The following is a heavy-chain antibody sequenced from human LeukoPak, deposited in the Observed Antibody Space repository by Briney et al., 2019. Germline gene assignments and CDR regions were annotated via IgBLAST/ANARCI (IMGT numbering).Heavy chain of an antibody. CDR2: INPSGGSP. Sequence: ASVKVSCKASGYTFTSYYMHWVRQAPGQGLEWMGIINPSGGSPTCAQNFQGRVTMTRDTSTSTVYMDLRSLRSEDTAVYYCARVSVAATYFRAFDIWGQGTLVTVSS. CDR3: ARVSVAATYFRAFDI. J-gene: IGHJ3*02. V-gene: IGHV1-46*01. D-gene: IGHD1-26*01. CDR1: GYTFTSYY.